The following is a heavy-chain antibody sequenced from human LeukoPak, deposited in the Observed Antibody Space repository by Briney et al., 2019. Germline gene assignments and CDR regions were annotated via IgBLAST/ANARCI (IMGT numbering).Heavy chain of an antibody. Sequence: SETLSLTCTVSGGSISSYYWSWIRQSPGKGLEWIGYIYYSGNTDYNPSLKSRVTISVDTSKNQFSLKLSSVTAADTAVYYCARVDFWSGYLIDYWGQGTLVTVSS. J-gene: IGHJ4*02. CDR3: ARVDFWSGYLIDY. CDR1: GGSISSYY. V-gene: IGHV4-59*08. CDR2: IYYSGNT. D-gene: IGHD3-3*01.